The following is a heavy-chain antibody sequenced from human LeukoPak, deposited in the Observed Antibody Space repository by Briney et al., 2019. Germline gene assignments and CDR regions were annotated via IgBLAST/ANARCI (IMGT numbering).Heavy chain of an antibody. D-gene: IGHD3-3*01. V-gene: IGHV1-8*01. CDR1: GYTFTSYD. Sequence: VASVKVSCKASGYTFTSYDINWVRQATGQGLEWMGWMNPNSGNTGYEQKFQGRVTMTRNTSISTAYMELSSLRSEDTAVYYCARGFGAKDDFDYWGQGTLVTVSS. CDR2: MNPNSGNT. CDR3: ARGFGAKDDFDY. J-gene: IGHJ4*02.